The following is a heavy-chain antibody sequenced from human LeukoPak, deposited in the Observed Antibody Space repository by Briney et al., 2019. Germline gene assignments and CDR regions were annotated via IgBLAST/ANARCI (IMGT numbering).Heavy chain of an antibody. Sequence: GGSLRLSCAASGFTFSSFEMSWVRQAPGKGLEWVSYISSGGSTRYYADSVKGRFTISRDSAKNSLHLQMNSLRAEDTAVYYCAREGGWTFDYWGQGTLVTVTS. CDR1: GFTFSSFE. CDR2: ISSGGSTR. CDR3: AREGGWTFDY. J-gene: IGHJ4*02. D-gene: IGHD2-15*01. V-gene: IGHV3-48*03.